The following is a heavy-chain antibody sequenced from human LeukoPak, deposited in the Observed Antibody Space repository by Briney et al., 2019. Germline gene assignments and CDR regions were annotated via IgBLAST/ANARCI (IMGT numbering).Heavy chain of an antibody. J-gene: IGHJ4*02. V-gene: IGHV5-51*01. CDR1: GYSFTNYW. CDR3: ARRVGLASDYRYYFDS. Sequence: GESLKISCKGSGYSFTNYWIGWVRQMPGKGLEWMGIIYPGDSDTTYSPSFQGQVTISADKSISTAYLQWSSLKASDTAMYYCARRVGLASDYRYYFDSWGQGTLVTVSS. D-gene: IGHD3-16*02. CDR2: IYPGDSDT.